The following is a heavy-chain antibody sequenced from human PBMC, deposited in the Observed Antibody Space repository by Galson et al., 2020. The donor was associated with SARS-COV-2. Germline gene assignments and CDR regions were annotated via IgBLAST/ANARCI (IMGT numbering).Heavy chain of an antibody. J-gene: IGHJ4*02. CDR3: ARTYYYGSGSIFFDC. CDR2: IDPSDSYT. CDR1: GYSFTSYW. D-gene: IGHD3-10*01. V-gene: IGHV5-10-1*01. Sequence: GESLKISCKGSGYSFTSYWISWVRQMPGKGLEWMGRIDPSDSYTNYSPSFQGHVTISADKSISTAYLQWSSLKASDTAMYYCARTYYYGSGSIFFDCWGQGTLVTVSA.